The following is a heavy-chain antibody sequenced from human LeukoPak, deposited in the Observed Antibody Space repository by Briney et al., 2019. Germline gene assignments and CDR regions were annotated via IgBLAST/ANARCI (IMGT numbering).Heavy chain of an antibody. J-gene: IGHJ4*02. V-gene: IGHV4-34*01. D-gene: IGHD3-10*01. CDR2: INHSGST. CDR3: ARGKIGITMVRGVRPPTHFDY. Sequence: PSETLSLTCAVYGGSLSGYYWSWIRQPPGKGLEWIGEINHSGSTNYNPSLKSRVTISVDTSKNQFSLKLSSVTAADTAVYYCARGKIGITMVRGVRPPTHFDYWGQGTLVTVSS. CDR1: GGSLSGYY.